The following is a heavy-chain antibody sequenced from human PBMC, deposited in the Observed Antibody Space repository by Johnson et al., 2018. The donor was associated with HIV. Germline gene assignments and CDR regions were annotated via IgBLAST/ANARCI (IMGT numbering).Heavy chain of an antibody. CDR2: IRYDGSNK. Sequence: VQLVESGGGVVQPGGSLRLSCAASGFTFSSYGMHWVRQAPGKGLEWVAFIRYDGSNKYYADSVKGRFTISRDNSKNTLYLQMKRRGAEDTAVYYWARDEVDERIPVGSWGMDIWGQGTMVTVSS. V-gene: IGHV3-30*02. CDR1: GFTFSSYG. J-gene: IGHJ3*02. CDR3: ARDEVDERIPVGSWGMDI. D-gene: IGHD3-16*01.